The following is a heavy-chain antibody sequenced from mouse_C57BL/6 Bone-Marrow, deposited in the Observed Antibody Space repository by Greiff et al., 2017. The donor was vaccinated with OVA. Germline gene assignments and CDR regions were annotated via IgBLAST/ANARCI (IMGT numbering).Heavy chain of an antibody. V-gene: IGHV1-50*01. CDR3: ARSLRGNWYFDV. CDR2: IDPSDSYT. Sequence: QVQLQQPGAELVKPGASVKLSCKASGYTLTSYWMQWVKQRPGQGLEWIGEIDPSDSYTNYNQKFKGKATLTVDTSSSTAYMQLSSLTSEDSAVYYCARSLRGNWYFDVWGTGTTVTVSS. CDR1: GYTLTSYW. J-gene: IGHJ1*03.